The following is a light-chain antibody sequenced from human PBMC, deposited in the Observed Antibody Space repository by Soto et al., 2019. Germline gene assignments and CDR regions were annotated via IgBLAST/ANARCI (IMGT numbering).Light chain of an antibody. CDR3: GTWDSSLSDAVV. Sequence: QSVLTQPPSVSAAPGQKVTISCSGTSSNIGRNYVAWYQQLPGTAPKLLIYDNDKRPSGIPDRFSGSKSGTSATLGITGLQTGDEADYYCGTWDSSLSDAVVFGEGTKRPS. V-gene: IGLV1-51*01. J-gene: IGLJ2*01. CDR1: SSNIGRNY. CDR2: DND.